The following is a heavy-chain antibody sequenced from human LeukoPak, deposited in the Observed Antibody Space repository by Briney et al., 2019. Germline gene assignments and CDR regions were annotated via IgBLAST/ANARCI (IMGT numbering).Heavy chain of an antibody. CDR1: GFTFSSYA. Sequence: GGSLRPSCAASGFTFSSYAMSWVRQAPGKGLKWVSTINDNGADTYYADSVKGRFTISRDNSKNTLYLQMNSLRVEDTAGYYCAKEVTTGFFDYRGQGTLVTVSS. V-gene: IGHV3-23*01. CDR3: AKEVTTGFFDY. CDR2: INDNGADT. D-gene: IGHD4-11*01. J-gene: IGHJ4*02.